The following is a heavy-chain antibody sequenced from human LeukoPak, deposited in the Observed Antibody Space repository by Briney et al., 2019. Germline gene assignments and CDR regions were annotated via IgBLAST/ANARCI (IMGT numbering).Heavy chain of an antibody. J-gene: IGHJ6*02. V-gene: IGHV3-11*01. D-gene: IGHD1-26*01. CDR2: INSGGSSI. CDR1: GFTFSDYY. CDR3: ASNLAANYHFYYGIDV. Sequence: GGSLRLSCAASGFTFSDYYMSWIRQAPGKGLEWVSFINSGGSSIYYLDSVRGRFTISRDNAKNSLYLQMSSLRAEDTAVYYCASNLAANYHFYYGIDVWGQGTTVTVSS.